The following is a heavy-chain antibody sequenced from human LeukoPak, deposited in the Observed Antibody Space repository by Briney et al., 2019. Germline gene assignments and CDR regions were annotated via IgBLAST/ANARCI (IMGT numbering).Heavy chain of an antibody. CDR2: IYYSGST. CDR1: GGSTSSYY. D-gene: IGHD3-3*01. J-gene: IGHJ4*02. V-gene: IGHV4-59*12. CDR3: ARVGYDFWSGYDY. Sequence: SETLSLTCTVSGGSTSSYYWSWIRQPPGKGLEWIGYIYYSGSTNYNPSLKSRVTISVDTSKNQFSLKLSSVTAADTAVYYCARVGYDFWSGYDYWGQGTLVTVSS.